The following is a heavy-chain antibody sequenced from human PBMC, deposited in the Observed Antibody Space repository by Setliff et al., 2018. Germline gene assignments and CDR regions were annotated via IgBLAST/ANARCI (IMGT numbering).Heavy chain of an antibody. CDR2: IYHSGSA. J-gene: IGHJ3*01. CDR1: GNSISSGDYF. D-gene: IGHD1-26*01. Sequence: SETLSLTCTVSGNSISSGDYFWSWIRQPPGKGLEWIAYIYHSGSAYYNPSLKSRVTMSVDTSKNQFPLHLTSVTAADTAVYYCAREVGTSTSSDAFDVWGQGMMVTVSS. CDR3: AREVGTSTSSDAFDV. V-gene: IGHV4-30-4*08.